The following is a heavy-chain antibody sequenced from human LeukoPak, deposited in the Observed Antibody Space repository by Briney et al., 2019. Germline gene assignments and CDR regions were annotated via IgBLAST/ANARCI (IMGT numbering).Heavy chain of an antibody. V-gene: IGHV1-69*06. D-gene: IGHD3-22*01. Sequence: GASVKVSCKASGGTFSIYAISWVRQAPGQGLEWMGRIIPIFGTANYAQKFQGRVTITADKSTSTAYMELSSLRSEDTAVYYCARALGYYDSSGLDYWGQGTLVTVSS. CDR2: IIPIFGTA. J-gene: IGHJ4*02. CDR3: ARALGYYDSSGLDY. CDR1: GGTFSIYA.